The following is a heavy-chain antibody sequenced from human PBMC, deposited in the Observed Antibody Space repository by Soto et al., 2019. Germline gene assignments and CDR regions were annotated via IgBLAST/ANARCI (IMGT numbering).Heavy chain of an antibody. Sequence: SGPTLVNPTQTLTLTCTFSGFSLTTGGMCVSWIRQPPGQALEWLARIDWDDEKYYSTSLRTRLSISKDTSKNEVVLTLTNMDPVDTATYYCARTPSYCVGPDCFLTGFEFWGQGARVTVSS. CDR3: ARTPSYCVGPDCFLTGFEF. CDR2: IDWDDEK. CDR1: GFSLTTGGMC. D-gene: IGHD2-21*01. V-gene: IGHV2-70*11. J-gene: IGHJ4*02.